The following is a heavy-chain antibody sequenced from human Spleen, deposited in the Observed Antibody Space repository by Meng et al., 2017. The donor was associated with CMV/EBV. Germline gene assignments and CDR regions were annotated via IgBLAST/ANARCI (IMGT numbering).Heavy chain of an antibody. CDR1: GFTFTSYG. V-gene: IGHV1-18*01. J-gene: IGHJ4*02. Sequence: ASVKVSCKASGFTFTSYGVSWVRQAPGQGLEWMGWISAYSGDTNYAQKLQGRVTMTTDTSTSTAYMELRSLRSDDTAVYYCARAPEEYKLLFGSDAYYFDYWGQGTLVTVSS. CDR3: ARAPEEYKLLFGSDAYYFDY. D-gene: IGHD2-2*01. CDR2: ISAYSGDT.